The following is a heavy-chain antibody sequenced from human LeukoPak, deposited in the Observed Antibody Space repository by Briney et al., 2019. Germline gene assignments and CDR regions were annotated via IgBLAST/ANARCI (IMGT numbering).Heavy chain of an antibody. V-gene: IGHV3-11*04. J-gene: IGHJ4*02. CDR2: ISNTGDSI. D-gene: IGHD7-27*01. Sequence: GGSLRLSCAASGFTFSDSYMTWIRQAPGKGLEWVSFISNTGDSIYYADSVKGRFTISRDNAMTSLYLQMNSLRAEDTAVYYCGRGHWGLDYWGQGTLVTVSS. CDR3: GRGHWGLDY. CDR1: GFTFSDSY.